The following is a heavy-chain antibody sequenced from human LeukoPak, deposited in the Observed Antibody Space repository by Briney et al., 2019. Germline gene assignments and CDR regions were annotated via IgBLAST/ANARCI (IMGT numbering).Heavy chain of an antibody. CDR1: GFTFSSYG. Sequence: PGGSLRLSCAASGFTFSSYGMHWVRQAPGKGLEWVSSISSSSSYIYHADSVKGRFTISRDNAKNSLYLQMNSLRAEDTAVYYCASGPMSFDYWGQGTLVTVSS. CDR3: ASGPMSFDY. V-gene: IGHV3-21*01. CDR2: ISSSSSYI. J-gene: IGHJ4*02.